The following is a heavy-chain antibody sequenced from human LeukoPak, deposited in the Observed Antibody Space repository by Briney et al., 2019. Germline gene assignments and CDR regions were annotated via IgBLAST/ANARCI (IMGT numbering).Heavy chain of an antibody. J-gene: IGHJ6*03. V-gene: IGHV4-28*06. CDR1: GYSISSSNW. Sequence: SDTLSLTCAVSGYSISSSNWWGWIRQPPGKGLEWIGYIYYSGSTNYNPSLKSRVTMSVDTSKNQFSLKLSSVTALDTAVYYCARTQTRYYYYMDVWGKGTTVTISS. CDR3: ARTQTRYYYYMDV. CDR2: IYYSGST.